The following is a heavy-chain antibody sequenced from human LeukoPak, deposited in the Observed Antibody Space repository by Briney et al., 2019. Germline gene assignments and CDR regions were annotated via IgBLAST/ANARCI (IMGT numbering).Heavy chain of an antibody. CDR3: ARGFGYSGSSTVLDY. CDR2: IYYSGST. V-gene: IGHV4-30-4*08. J-gene: IGHJ4*02. CDR1: GGSISSGDYY. Sequence: SETLSLTCTVSGGSISSGDYYWSWIRQPPGKGLEWIGYIYYSGSTYYNPSLKSRVTISVDTSKNQFSLKLSSVTAADTAVYYCARGFGYSGSSTVLDYWGQGTLVTVSS. D-gene: IGHD1-26*01.